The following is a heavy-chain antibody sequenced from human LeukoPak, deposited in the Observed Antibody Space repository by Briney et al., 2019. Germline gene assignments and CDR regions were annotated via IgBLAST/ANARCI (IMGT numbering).Heavy chain of an antibody. D-gene: IGHD2-2*01. Sequence: GASVKVSCKASGYTFTGYYMHWVRQAPGQGLEWMGRINPNSGGTNYAQKFQGRVTMTRDTSISTAYMELSRLRSDDTAVYYCARFASSRVSDAFDIWGQGTMVTVSS. J-gene: IGHJ3*02. V-gene: IGHV1-2*06. CDR3: ARFASSRVSDAFDI. CDR1: GYTFTGYY. CDR2: INPNSGGT.